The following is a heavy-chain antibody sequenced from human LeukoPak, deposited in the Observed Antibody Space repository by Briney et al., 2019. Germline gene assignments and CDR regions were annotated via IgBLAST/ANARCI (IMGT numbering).Heavy chain of an antibody. CDR3: AKDNFPSSGYYRGGPVY. CDR1: TFTFSSYA. CDR2: ISGSGGST. Sequence: PGGSMTPSSPPSTFTFSSYAMSCVRQAPGKGLEWVSAISGSGGSTYYADSVKGRFTISRDNSKNTLYLQMNSLRAEDTAVYYCAKDNFPSSGYYRGGPVYWGQGTLVTVS. D-gene: IGHD3-22*01. V-gene: IGHV3-23*01. J-gene: IGHJ4*02.